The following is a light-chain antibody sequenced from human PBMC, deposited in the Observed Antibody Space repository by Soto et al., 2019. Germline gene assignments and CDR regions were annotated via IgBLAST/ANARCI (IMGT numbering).Light chain of an antibody. CDR3: QSSDSSLNSI. J-gene: IGLJ2*01. Sequence: QSVLTQPPSVSGAPGQRVTISCTGDSSNIGANYDVHWYQQLPGNVPKLLIYANTARHSGVPDRFSASKSGSSASLAITGLQPEDEGFYFCQSSDSSLNSIFRGGTKLTVL. CDR1: SSNIGANYD. V-gene: IGLV1-40*01. CDR2: ANT.